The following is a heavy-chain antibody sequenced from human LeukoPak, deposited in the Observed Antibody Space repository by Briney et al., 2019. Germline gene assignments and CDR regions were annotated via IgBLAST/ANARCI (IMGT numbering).Heavy chain of an antibody. J-gene: IGHJ6*03. Sequence: GGSLRLSCAASGFNFSDYYMGWIRQAPGKGLEWVSLIRSSGITIYYADSVKGRFTISRDNAKNSLDLQMNSLRADDTAVYYCAKVSPWEDIVVVQDYYYMDVWGKGTTVTVSS. CDR3: AKVSPWEDIVVVQDYYYMDV. CDR2: IRSSGITI. CDR1: GFNFSDYY. D-gene: IGHD2-2*01. V-gene: IGHV3-11*01.